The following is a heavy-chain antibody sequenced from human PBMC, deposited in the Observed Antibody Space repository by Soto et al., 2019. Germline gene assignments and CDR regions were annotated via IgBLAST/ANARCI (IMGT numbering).Heavy chain of an antibody. V-gene: IGHV3-73*02. CDR2: IRNKVHSYAT. J-gene: IGHJ4*02. D-gene: IGHD3-10*01. CDR3: AKGEVRGIIPSYFDY. Sequence: EVQLVESGGGLVQSGGSLKLSCAASGFTFSGSSVHWVRQASGKGLEWVGRIRNKVHSYATAYAASVRGRFTISRDDSKNTTFLQMKSLNTEDTAVYYCAKGEVRGIIPSYFDYWGLGTLVTVSS. CDR1: GFTFSGSS.